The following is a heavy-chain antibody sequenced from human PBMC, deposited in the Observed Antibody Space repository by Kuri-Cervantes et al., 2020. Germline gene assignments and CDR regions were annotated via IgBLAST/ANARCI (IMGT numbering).Heavy chain of an antibody. CDR3: ARDAPGYSSSWYIPNFDY. V-gene: IGHV1-18*01. CDR2: ISAYNGNT. Sequence: GGSLRLSCKGSGYTFTSYGISWVRQAPGQGLEWMGWISAYNGNTNYAQKLQGRVTMTTDTSTSTAYMELRSLRSDDTAVYYCARDAPGYSSSWYIPNFDYWGQGTLVTVSS. CDR1: GYTFTSYG. J-gene: IGHJ4*02. D-gene: IGHD6-13*01.